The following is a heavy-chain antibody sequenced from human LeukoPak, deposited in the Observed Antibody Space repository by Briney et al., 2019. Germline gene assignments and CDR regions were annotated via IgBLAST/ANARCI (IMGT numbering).Heavy chain of an antibody. Sequence: PSETLSLTCTVSGDSISSDPYYWGWIRQPPGKGLEWIGNIHYTGIIYYNSSLKSRVTISVDTSKNQFSLTLISMTAAGTAVYYCARQGAIVAAGTTPDYWGQGTLVTVSS. D-gene: IGHD5-12*01. CDR1: GDSISSDPYY. CDR3: ARQGAIVAAGTTPDY. J-gene: IGHJ4*02. CDR2: IHYTGII. V-gene: IGHV4-39*01.